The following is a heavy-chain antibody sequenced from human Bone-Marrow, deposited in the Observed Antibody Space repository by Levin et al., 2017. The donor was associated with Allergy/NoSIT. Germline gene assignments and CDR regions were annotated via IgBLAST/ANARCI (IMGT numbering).Heavy chain of an antibody. D-gene: IGHD1-26*01. J-gene: IGHJ4*02. CDR1: GDSISRGVYF. CDR2: IYSGGST. V-gene: IGHV4-31*02. CDR3: ARGWGIVAATFDY. Sequence: TSETLSLTCTVSGDSISRGVYFWSWIRQSPGKGLEWMGYIYSGGSTYYNLALESRLTMSVDPSKNQFSLNLRSLTAADTAVYYCARGWGIVAATFDYWGQGTLVTVSS.